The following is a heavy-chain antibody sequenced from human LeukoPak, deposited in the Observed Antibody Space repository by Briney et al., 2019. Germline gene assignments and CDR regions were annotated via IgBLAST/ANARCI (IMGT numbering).Heavy chain of an antibody. J-gene: IGHJ4*02. CDR1: GGSISNYY. Sequence: SETLSLTCSVSGGSISNYYWSWIRQPPGKGLEWIGYIYYSGSTNYNPSLKSRVTISVDTSKNQFSLKLNSVTAADTAVYYCARHSYYYDSSGYYYFDFWGQGTLVTVSS. CDR2: IYYSGST. V-gene: IGHV4-59*08. D-gene: IGHD3-22*01. CDR3: ARHSYYYDSSGYYYFDF.